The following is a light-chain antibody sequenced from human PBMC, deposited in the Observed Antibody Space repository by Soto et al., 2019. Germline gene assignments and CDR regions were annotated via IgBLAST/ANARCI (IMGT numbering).Light chain of an antibody. CDR1: SSDVGRYYL. J-gene: IGLJ2*01. CDR2: EGS. V-gene: IGLV2-23*01. Sequence: QSALTQPASVSGSPGQSITISCTGVSSDVGRYYLVSWYQQHPGKAPKLMIYEGSRRPSGVSDRCSGSNSGNTASLTISGLQAEDEADYYCCSYADSRTLDVVFGGGTKVTVL. CDR3: CSYADSRTLDVV.